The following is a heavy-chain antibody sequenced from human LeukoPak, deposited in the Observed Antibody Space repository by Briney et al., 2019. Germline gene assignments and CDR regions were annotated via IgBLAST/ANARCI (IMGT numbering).Heavy chain of an antibody. CDR3: ARARIQLLLGAFDI. D-gene: IGHD5-18*01. Sequence: PGGSLSLSCAASGFTFDDYPLHWLQHAQGKGLEWVSGISWNSGTIVYAHSVKGRHPISRDNSKITMYLQMNSLRAEDTAVYYCARARIQLLLGAFDIWGQGTMVTVSS. CDR2: ISWNSGTI. V-gene: IGHV3-9*01. CDR1: GFTFDDYP. J-gene: IGHJ3*02.